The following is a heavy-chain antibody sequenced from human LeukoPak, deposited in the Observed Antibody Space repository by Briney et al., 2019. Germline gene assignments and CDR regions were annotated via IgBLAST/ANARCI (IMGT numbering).Heavy chain of an antibody. CDR3: XRDRRGNYDFWSLTMDV. CDR1: GYTFTSYY. J-gene: IGHJ6*03. D-gene: IGHD3-3*01. CDR2: INPSGGST. Sequence: ASVKVSCKASGYTFTSYYMHWVRQAPGQGLEWMGIINPSGGSTSYAQKFQGRVTMTRDTSTSTVYMELSSLRSEDTAVYYCXRDRRGNYDFWSLTMDVXXKGXXXTVS. V-gene: IGHV1-46*01.